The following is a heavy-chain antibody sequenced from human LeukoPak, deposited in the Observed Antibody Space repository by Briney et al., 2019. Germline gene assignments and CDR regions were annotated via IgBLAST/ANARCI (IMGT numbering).Heavy chain of an antibody. Sequence: SETLSLTCAVYGGSFNGYYWSWIRQPPGKGLEWIGSIYYSGSTYYNPSLKSRVTISVDTSKNQFSLKLSSVTAADTAVYYCARDLFHSDSSGYSGYWGQGTLVTVSS. CDR1: GGSFNGYY. CDR2: IYYSGST. J-gene: IGHJ4*02. CDR3: ARDLFHSDSSGYSGY. V-gene: IGHV4-34*01. D-gene: IGHD3-22*01.